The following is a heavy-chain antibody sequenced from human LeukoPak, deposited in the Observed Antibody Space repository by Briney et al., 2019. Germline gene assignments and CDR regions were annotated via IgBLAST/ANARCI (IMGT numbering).Heavy chain of an antibody. J-gene: IGHJ4*02. CDR3: ARTNTVAGPHY. V-gene: IGHV4-59*08. Sequence: SETLSLTCTVSGGSMSAYYWSWIRQSPGKGLEWIGYIYYSGSSNSNPSLKSRVTLSVDTSKNQFSLKLSSVTAADTAVYYCARTNTVAGPHYWGQGTLVTISS. D-gene: IGHD6-19*01. CDR2: IYYSGSS. CDR1: GGSMSAYY.